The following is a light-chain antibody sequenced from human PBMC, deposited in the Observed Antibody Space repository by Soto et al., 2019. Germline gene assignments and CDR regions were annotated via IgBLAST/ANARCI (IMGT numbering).Light chain of an antibody. J-gene: IGKJ5*01. CDR2: GAS. CDR1: QSVSNIY. Sequence: DIVLTQSPGTLSLSPGERATLSCRARQSVSNIYIAWYQQKPGQAPRVLIYGASRRATGIPDRFSGSGSGTDVTLTISGLQSEDFAVYYCQQYNDRPPITFGQGTRLEIK. V-gene: IGKV3-20*01. CDR3: QQYNDRPPIT.